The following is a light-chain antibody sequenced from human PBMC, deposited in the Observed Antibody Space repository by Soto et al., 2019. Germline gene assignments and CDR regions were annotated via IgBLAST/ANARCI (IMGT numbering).Light chain of an antibody. CDR2: DVY. V-gene: IGLV2-11*01. J-gene: IGLJ1*01. Sequence: QSALAQPRSVSGSPGQSVTISCTGTSSNVGGYNYVSWYQHHPGKAPKLVIYDVYNRPSGVPDRFSGSKSDNTASLTISGLQAEDEADYYCCSYAGSNTFYVVGTGTKVTV. CDR3: CSYAGSNTFYV. CDR1: SSNVGGYNY.